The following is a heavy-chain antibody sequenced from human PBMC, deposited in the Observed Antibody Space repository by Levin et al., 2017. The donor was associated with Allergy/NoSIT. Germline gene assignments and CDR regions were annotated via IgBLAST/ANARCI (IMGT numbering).Heavy chain of an antibody. D-gene: IGHD1/OR15-1a*01. V-gene: IGHV2-5*02. J-gene: IGHJ3*02. CDR1: GFSLSTSGVG. CDR3: AHLKQGSAFDI. CDR2: IYWGDDK. Sequence: ESGPTLVKPTQTLTLTCTFSGFSLSTSGVGVAWIRQPPGKALEWLALIYWGDDKRYSPSLKTRLTITKDTSKNQVVLTMTNMDPVDTATYYCAHLKQGSAFDIWGQGTMVTVSS.